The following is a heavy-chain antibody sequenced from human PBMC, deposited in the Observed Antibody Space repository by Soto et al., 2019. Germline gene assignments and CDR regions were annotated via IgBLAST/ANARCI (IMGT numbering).Heavy chain of an antibody. D-gene: IGHD6-13*01. CDR2: IYYSGST. J-gene: IGHJ6*03. Sequence: QLQLQESGPGLVKPSETLSLTCTVSGGSISSSSYYWGWIRQPPGKGLEWIGSIYYSGSTYYNPSPSLGVTISVETSTNQFPLKLGSVTAADTAVYYCARTGRYSSSGYQRGQCGYYYYMDVWGKGTTVTVSS. CDR1: GGSISSSSYY. V-gene: IGHV4-39*01. CDR3: ARTGRYSSSGYQRGQCGYYYYMDV.